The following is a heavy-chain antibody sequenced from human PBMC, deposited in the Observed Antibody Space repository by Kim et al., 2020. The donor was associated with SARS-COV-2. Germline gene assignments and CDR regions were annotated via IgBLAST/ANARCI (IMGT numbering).Heavy chain of an antibody. CDR1: GFTFSSYA. CDR2: ISGSGGST. Sequence: GGSLRLSCAASGFTFSSYAMSWVRQAPGKGLEWVSAISGSGGSTYYADSVKGRFTISRDNSKNTLYLQMNSLRAEDTAVYYCAKASSRWELSPPDAFDIWGQGTMVTVSS. V-gene: IGHV3-23*01. D-gene: IGHD1-26*01. CDR3: AKASSRWELSPPDAFDI. J-gene: IGHJ3*02.